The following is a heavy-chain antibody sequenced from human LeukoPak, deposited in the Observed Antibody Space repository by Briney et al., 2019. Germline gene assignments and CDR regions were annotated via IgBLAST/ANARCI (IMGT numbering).Heavy chain of an antibody. CDR2: TYYRSKWYN. CDR3: ARDRAATTDAFDI. V-gene: IGHV6-1*01. J-gene: IGHJ3*02. Sequence: SQTLSLTCAISGDSVSINSAAWNWLRQSPSRGLEWLGRTYYRSKWYNDYAVSVTSRITINPDTSKNQFSLQLNSVTPEDTAVYYCARDRAATTDAFDIWGQGTMVTVSS. D-gene: IGHD1-1*01. CDR1: GDSVSINSAA.